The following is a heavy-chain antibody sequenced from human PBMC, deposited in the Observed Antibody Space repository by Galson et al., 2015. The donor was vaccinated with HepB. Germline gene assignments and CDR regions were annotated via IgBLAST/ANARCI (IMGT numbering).Heavy chain of an antibody. Sequence: SLRLSCAASGFTFSDYYMSWIRQAPGKGLEWVSYISSSSSYTNYADSVKGRFTISRDNAKNSLYLQMNSLRAEDTAVYYCARVGYDILTGSYYFDYWGQGTLVTVSS. V-gene: IGHV3-11*06. J-gene: IGHJ4*02. CDR2: ISSSSSYT. CDR1: GFTFSDYY. CDR3: ARVGYDILTGSYYFDY. D-gene: IGHD3-9*01.